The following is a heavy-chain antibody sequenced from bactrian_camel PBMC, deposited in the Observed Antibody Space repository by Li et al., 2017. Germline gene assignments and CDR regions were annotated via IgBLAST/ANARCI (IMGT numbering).Heavy chain of an antibody. CDR1: GNTRTGYG. Sequence: HVQLVESGGGSVQAGGSLRLSCVASGNTRTGYGMAWFRQAPGKEREGVASVDSDGPTHYADSVKGRFTISKDNAKNTLYLIINNPSPEDTAIYYCAARAGGDSSFNWLWYAYWGQGTQVTVS. D-gene: IGHD1*01. CDR2: VDSDGPT. CDR3: AARAGGDSSFNWLWYAY. J-gene: IGHJ4*01. V-gene: IGHV3S53*01.